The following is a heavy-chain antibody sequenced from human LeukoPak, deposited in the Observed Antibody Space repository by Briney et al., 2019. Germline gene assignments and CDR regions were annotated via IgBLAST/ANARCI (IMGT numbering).Heavy chain of an antibody. CDR1: GGSISSQY. CDR2: IQNSGKT. Sequence: SETLSLTCTVSGGSISSQYWTWIRQPPGKGLEWIGTIQNSGKTNDNPSLKSRVTISVDTSKNQLSLRLTSVTTADTAVYYCARGVTYWGQGALVTVTS. J-gene: IGHJ4*02. CDR3: ARGVTY. V-gene: IGHV4-59*11.